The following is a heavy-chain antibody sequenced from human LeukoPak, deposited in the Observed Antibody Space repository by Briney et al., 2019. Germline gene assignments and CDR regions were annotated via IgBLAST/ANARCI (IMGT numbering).Heavy chain of an antibody. CDR1: GGSISGYH. D-gene: IGHD5-12*01. CDR2: IYYSGSS. J-gene: IGHJ4*02. CDR3: ARLGGYEDY. Sequence: SETLSLTCNVSGGSISGYHWSWIRQPPGKGLEWLGYIYYSGSSNYNPSLKSRVTISVDTSKSQFSLKPSSVTAADTAVYYCARLGGYEDYWGQGTLVTVSS. V-gene: IGHV4-59*01.